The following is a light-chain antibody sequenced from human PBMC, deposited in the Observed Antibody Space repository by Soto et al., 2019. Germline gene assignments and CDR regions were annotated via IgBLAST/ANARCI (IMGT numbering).Light chain of an antibody. CDR2: GAS. CDR3: QQYNNWPSIT. V-gene: IGKV3-15*01. Sequence: EIVMTQSPATLSVSPMEIATLSCRASQSVSSNLAWYQQKPGQAPRLLIYGASTRATGIPARFSGSGSGTEFTLTISSLQSEDFAVYYCQQYNNWPSITFGQGTRLEIK. CDR1: QSVSSN. J-gene: IGKJ5*01.